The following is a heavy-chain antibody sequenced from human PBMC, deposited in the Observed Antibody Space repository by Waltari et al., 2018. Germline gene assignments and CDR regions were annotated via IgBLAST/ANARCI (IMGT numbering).Heavy chain of an antibody. Sequence: QVQLVQSGAEVKKPGASVKVSCKASGYTFSGYYIHWVRQAPGQGLEWMGWNNCNNGDRKYAQKFQGRVTMTRDTPISTAYMDLSGLISDDTAVYYCVREQQLVPYTDEAFDIWGQGTVVTVSS. D-gene: IGHD6-13*01. CDR1: GYTFSGYY. CDR2: NNCNNGDR. J-gene: IGHJ3*02. CDR3: VREQQLVPYTDEAFDI. V-gene: IGHV1-2*02.